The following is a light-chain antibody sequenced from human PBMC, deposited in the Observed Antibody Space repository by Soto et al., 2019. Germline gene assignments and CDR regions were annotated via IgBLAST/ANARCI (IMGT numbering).Light chain of an antibody. CDR2: CVS. CDR1: QNVNNN. CDR3: QQYSKWPPT. V-gene: IGKV3-15*01. Sequence: EIVMTQSPVTLSMSPGERAALSCRASQNVNNNLAWYQQKPGQAPRLLIYCVSASGTGVPARFSGSGSGTEFTFTISSLQSEDFAVYYCQQYSKWPPTFGRGTRLEIK. J-gene: IGKJ5*01.